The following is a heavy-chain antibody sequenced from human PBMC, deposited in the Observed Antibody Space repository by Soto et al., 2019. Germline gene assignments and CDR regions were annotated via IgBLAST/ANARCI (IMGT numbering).Heavy chain of an antibody. CDR1: GDSISSSNW. Sequence: SETLSLTCAVSGDSISSSNWWSWVRQPPGKGLEWIGEIYHSGSTNYNPSLKSRVAISVDKSKNQFSLKLRSVSAADTAVYYCARTGKSSGYWYFDYLGQGTLVTVSS. V-gene: IGHV4-4*02. CDR3: ARTGKSSGYWYFDY. D-gene: IGHD3-22*01. J-gene: IGHJ4*02. CDR2: IYHSGST.